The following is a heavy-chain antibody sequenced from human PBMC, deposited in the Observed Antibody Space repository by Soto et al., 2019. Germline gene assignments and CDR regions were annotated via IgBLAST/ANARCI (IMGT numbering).Heavy chain of an antibody. D-gene: IGHD1-7*01. CDR1: GGSISSYY. CDR3: ARHPPMGLELSFYYYYYMDV. CDR2: IYYSGST. Sequence: SETLSLTCTVSGGSISSYYWSWIRQPPGKGLEWIGYIYYSGSTNYNPSLKSRVTISVDTSKNQFSLKLSSVTAADTAVYYCARHPPMGLELSFYYYYYMDVWGKGTTVTVSS. V-gene: IGHV4-59*08. J-gene: IGHJ6*03.